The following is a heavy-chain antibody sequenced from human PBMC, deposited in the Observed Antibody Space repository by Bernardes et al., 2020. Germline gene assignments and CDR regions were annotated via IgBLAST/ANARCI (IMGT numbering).Heavy chain of an antibody. CDR3: ARYDFWSGYYDYGMEV. CDR1: GYTFPSYD. D-gene: IGHD3-3*01. CDR2: MTPTSGTT. Sequence: ASVKVSCKASGYTFPSYDINWVRQATRQGLEWMGWMTPTSGTTGYAQKFQGRVTMTRNTSISTAYMELSSLRSEDTAVYYCARYDFWSGYYDYGMEVWGQGTTVTVSS. V-gene: IGHV1-8*01. J-gene: IGHJ6*02.